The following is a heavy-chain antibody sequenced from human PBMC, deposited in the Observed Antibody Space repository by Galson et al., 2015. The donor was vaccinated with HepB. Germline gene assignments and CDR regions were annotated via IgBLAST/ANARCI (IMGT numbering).Heavy chain of an antibody. V-gene: IGHV1-18*04. CDR2: ISAYNANT. CDR3: ARGGYQLLFSGHCSGDRCYSFGMDV. J-gene: IGHJ6*02. CDR1: GYTFTSYG. Sequence: SVKVSCKASGYTFTSYGISWVRQAPGQGLEWMGWISAYNANTNYAQKLQGRVTMTTDTSTSTAYMELRSLRSDDTAVYYCARGGYQLLFSGHCSGDRCYSFGMDVWGQGTTVTVSS. D-gene: IGHD2-15*01.